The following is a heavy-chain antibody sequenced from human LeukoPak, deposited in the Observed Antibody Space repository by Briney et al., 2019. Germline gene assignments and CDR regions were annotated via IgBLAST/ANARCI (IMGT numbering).Heavy chain of an antibody. CDR3: ARDTGGSYTAIDY. D-gene: IGHD2-8*02. CDR2: ISCSSAHI. Sequence: GGSLRLSCAASGFTFSSYSMNWVRQAPGKGLEWVSFISCSSAHINYADSVKGRFTISRDNPRNSLYLQMNSLRAENTAVDYCARDTGGSYTAIDYWGQGTLVTVST. V-gene: IGHV3-21*01. J-gene: IGHJ4*02. CDR1: GFTFSSYS.